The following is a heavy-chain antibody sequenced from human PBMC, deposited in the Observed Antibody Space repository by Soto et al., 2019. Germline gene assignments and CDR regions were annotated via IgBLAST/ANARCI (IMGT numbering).Heavy chain of an antibody. J-gene: IGHJ4*02. Sequence: EVQLLESGGGLVRPGESLRLSCAASGFTFSSYAMSWVRQAPGKGLEWVSVISGSDDSTYYADSVKGRFTISRDNSKNTLYLQMNSLRAEDTAVYYCAKRSSSSTFDSWGQGTLVTVSS. V-gene: IGHV3-23*01. CDR2: ISGSDDST. D-gene: IGHD6-6*01. CDR1: GFTFSSYA. CDR3: AKRSSSSTFDS.